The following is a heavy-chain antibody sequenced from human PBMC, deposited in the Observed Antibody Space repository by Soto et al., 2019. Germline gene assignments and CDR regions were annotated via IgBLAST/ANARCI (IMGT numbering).Heavy chain of an antibody. Sequence: SETLSLTCTVSGGSISSGGYYWSWIRQHPGKGLEWIGYIYYSGSTYYNPSLKSRVTISVDTSKNQFTLKLSSVTAADTAVYYCARVYGSGSQYFDYWGQGTLVTVSS. CDR2: IYYSGST. CDR3: ARVYGSGSQYFDY. D-gene: IGHD3-10*01. J-gene: IGHJ4*02. V-gene: IGHV4-31*03. CDR1: GGSISSGGYY.